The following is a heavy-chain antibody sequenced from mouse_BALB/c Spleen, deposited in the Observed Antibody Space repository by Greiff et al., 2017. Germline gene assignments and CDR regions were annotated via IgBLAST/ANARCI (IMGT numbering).Heavy chain of an antibody. CDR1: GFTFSSYA. D-gene: IGHD1-1*01. Sequence: EVKLMESGGGLVKPGGSLKLSCAASGFTFSSYAMSWVRQTPEKRLEWVASISSGGSTYYPDSVKGRFTISRDNARNILYLQMSSLRSEDTAMYYCARGDYYGSSVDYWGQGTTLTVSS. V-gene: IGHV5-6-5*01. CDR3: ARGDYYGSSVDY. CDR2: ISSGGST. J-gene: IGHJ2*01.